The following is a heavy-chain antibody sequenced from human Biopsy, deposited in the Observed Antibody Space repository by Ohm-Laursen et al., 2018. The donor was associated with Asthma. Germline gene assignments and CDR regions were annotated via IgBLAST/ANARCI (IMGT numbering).Heavy chain of an antibody. CDR3: VRDGTDDAFDI. CDR1: VFSFSNFA. CDR2: ISKDASTQ. V-gene: IGHV3-30*01. Sequence: RSLRLSCAAFVFSFSNFAIHWVRQAPGKGLEWVGVISKDASTQDYADSVKGRFTMARDNSKNTLDLQMNSLREEDTAVYYCVRDGTDDAFDIWGQGTVVSVSS. J-gene: IGHJ3*02. D-gene: IGHD1-1*01.